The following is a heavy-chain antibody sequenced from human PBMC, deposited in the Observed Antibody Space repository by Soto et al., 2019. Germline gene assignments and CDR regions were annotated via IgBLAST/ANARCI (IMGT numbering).Heavy chain of an antibody. D-gene: IGHD1-1*01. CDR2: ISTTGGST. CDR3: ARHDGATYNFRY. CDR1: GFTFNAYS. J-gene: IGHJ4*02. Sequence: DVQPLESGGRLVQPGGSLRLSCAASGFTFNAYSLSWVRQAPGKGLEWVSAISTTGGSTYYADSVKGRFTISRDNSQNTLSLQMNSLRAEDTAVYYCARHDGATYNFRYWGQGTLVTVSS. V-gene: IGHV3-23*01.